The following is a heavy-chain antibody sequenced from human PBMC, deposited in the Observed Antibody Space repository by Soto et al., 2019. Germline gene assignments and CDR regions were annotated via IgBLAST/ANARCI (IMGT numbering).Heavy chain of an antibody. CDR1: GDFLTTYY. CDR3: ARSPQYSSGWNGGFDY. CDR2: IFYGGHT. Sequence: SETLSLTCDVSGDFLTTYYWNWIRQSPGKGLEWIGYIFYGGHTNYNPSLRGRATISVDTSKNQFSLKLSSVTAADTAVYYCARSPQYSSGWNGGFDYWGQGTLVTVSS. D-gene: IGHD6-19*01. J-gene: IGHJ4*02. V-gene: IGHV4-59*01.